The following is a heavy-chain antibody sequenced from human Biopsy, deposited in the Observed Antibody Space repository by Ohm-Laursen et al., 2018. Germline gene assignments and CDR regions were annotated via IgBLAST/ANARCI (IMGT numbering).Heavy chain of an antibody. CDR1: GDSINNYY. CDR2: IYTSGSP. Sequence: SQTLSLTCAVSGDSINNYYWSWIRQPAGKGLEWIGRIYTSGSPNYNLSLESRVTMSVDTSKNQFSLNLRSVTAADTAVYYCARGTGGYYVYGAFDFWGRGTLVTVSS. D-gene: IGHD1-26*01. CDR3: ARGTGGYYVYGAFDF. J-gene: IGHJ3*01. V-gene: IGHV4-4*07.